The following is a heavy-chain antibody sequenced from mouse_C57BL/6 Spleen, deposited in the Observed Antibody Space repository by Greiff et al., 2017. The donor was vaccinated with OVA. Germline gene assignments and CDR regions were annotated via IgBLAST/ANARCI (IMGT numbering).Heavy chain of an antibody. Sequence: VQLQQPGAELVKPGASVKMSCKASGYTFTSYWITWVKQRPGQGLAWIGDIYPGSGSTNYNGKFKSKATLTVDKSSSTAYMQLSSLTSEDSAVYYCGRENYDYNGDWFAYWGQGTLVTVSA. CDR1: GYTFTSYW. J-gene: IGHJ3*01. D-gene: IGHD2-4*01. CDR2: IYPGSGST. CDR3: GRENYDYNGDWFAY. V-gene: IGHV1-55*01.